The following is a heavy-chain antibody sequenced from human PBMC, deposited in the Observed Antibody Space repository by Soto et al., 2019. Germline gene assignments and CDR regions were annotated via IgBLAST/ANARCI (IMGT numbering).Heavy chain of an antibody. Sequence: QVQLQESGPGLVKPSQTLSLTCTVSGGSISSGGYYWSWIRQHPGKGLEWIGYIYYSGSTYYNPSLKSRVTISVDTSKNQFSLKLSSVTAADTAVYYCARMNYYGSGSIRWIFDYWGQGTLVTVSS. D-gene: IGHD3-10*01. J-gene: IGHJ4*02. CDR3: ARMNYYGSGSIRWIFDY. CDR2: IYYSGST. V-gene: IGHV4-31*03. CDR1: GGSISSGGYY.